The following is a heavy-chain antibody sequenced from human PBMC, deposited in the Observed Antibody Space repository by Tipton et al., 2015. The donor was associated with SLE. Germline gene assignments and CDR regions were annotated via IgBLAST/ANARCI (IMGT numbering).Heavy chain of an antibody. CDR1: GGSISGYY. Sequence: TLSLTCTVSGGSISGYYWSWIRQTPGKGLEWIGYIYNSGSTNYNPSLRSRVTISVDTSKNQFSLNLNSVTAADTAVYFCARGPPGSLDYWGQGTLVTVSS. CDR3: ARGPPGSLDY. J-gene: IGHJ4*02. CDR2: IYNSGST. V-gene: IGHV4-59*12.